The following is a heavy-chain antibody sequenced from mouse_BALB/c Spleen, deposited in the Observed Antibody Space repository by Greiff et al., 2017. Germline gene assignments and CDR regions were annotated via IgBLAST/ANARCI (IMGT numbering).Heavy chain of an antibody. J-gene: IGHJ4*01. V-gene: IGHV1S81*02. D-gene: IGHD2-4*01. CDR1: GYTFTSYY. CDR2: INPSNGGT. CDR3: TRIYYEYYYAMDY. Sequence: VQLQQSGAELVKPGASVKLSCKASGYTFTSYYMYWVKQRPGQGLEWIGEINPSNGGTNFNEKFKSKATLTVDKSSSTAYMQLSSLTSEDSAVYYCTRIYYEYYYAMDYWGQGTSVTVSS.